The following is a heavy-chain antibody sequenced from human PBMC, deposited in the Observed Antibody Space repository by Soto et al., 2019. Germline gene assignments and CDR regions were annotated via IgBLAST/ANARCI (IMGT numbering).Heavy chain of an antibody. CDR3: VWDSHGDY. CDR2: IDHDGPT. Sequence: EVQLVESGGGLVQPGGSLRLSCAGSGFIFSNYWMHWVRQAPGKGLEWVSPIDHDGPTDYADSVRGRFTISRDNAESTLYLQMNSLRPEDTAVYYCVWDSHGDYWGQGTLVTVSS. J-gene: IGHJ4*02. CDR1: GFIFSNYW. V-gene: IGHV3-74*01.